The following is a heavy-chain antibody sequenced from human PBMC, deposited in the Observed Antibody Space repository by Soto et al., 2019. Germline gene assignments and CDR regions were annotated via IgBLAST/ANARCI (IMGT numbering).Heavy chain of an antibody. CDR2: IIPIFGTA. V-gene: IGHV1-69*13. Sequence: SVKVSCKASGGTFSSYAISWVRQAPGQGLEWMGGIIPIFGTANYAQKFQGRVTITADESTSTAYMELSSLRSEDTAVYYCARAGSAARPSGNWFDPWGQGTLVTVSS. J-gene: IGHJ5*02. D-gene: IGHD6-6*01. CDR1: GGTFSSYA. CDR3: ARAGSAARPSGNWFDP.